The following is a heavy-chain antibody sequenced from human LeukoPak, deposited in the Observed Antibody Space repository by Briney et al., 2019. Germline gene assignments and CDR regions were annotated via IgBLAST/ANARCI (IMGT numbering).Heavy chain of an antibody. V-gene: IGHV5-51*01. CDR3: ARLVTIFGVVGYFDY. J-gene: IGHJ4*02. CDR2: IFPLDSDT. Sequence: GESLKISCKGSAYTFSTSWIAWVRQMPGKGLEWMGIIFPLDSDTRYSPSLQGQVTISVDKSISTAYLQWSSLKASDTAMYYCARLVTIFGVVGYFDYWGQGALVTVSS. CDR1: AYTFSTSW. D-gene: IGHD3-3*01.